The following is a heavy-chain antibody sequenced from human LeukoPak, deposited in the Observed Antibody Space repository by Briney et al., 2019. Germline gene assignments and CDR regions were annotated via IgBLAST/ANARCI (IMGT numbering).Heavy chain of an antibody. D-gene: IGHD3-10*01. Sequence: SETLSLTCTVSGYSISNGYYWGWIRQPPGKGLEWIGSIYHSGSTYYNPSLKSRVTISVDTSKNQFSLKLSSVTAADTAVYYCARHRLFYYYGSGSSLFDYWGQGTLVTVSS. CDR3: ARHRLFYYYGSGSSLFDY. J-gene: IGHJ4*02. V-gene: IGHV4-38-2*02. CDR2: IYHSGST. CDR1: GYSISNGYY.